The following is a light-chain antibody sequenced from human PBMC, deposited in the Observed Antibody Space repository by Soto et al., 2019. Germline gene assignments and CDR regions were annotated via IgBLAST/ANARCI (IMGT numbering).Light chain of an antibody. Sequence: EIVLTQSPGTLSLSPGERATLSCRASQSIRKNLGWYQHKPGQAPRLLIYDASGRAAGVPDRFSGSGSGTDFSRTIGRLELGDFAVYYCQEYGGSSRTFGQGTMVDSK. CDR2: DAS. J-gene: IGKJ1*01. CDR3: QEYGGSSRT. V-gene: IGKV3-20*01. CDR1: QSIRKN.